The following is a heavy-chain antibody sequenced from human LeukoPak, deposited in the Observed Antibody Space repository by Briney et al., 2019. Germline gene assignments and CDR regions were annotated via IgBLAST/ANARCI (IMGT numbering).Heavy chain of an antibody. Sequence: GGSLRLSCEASGFTHSNHWMTWVRQAPGKGLEWVATIKQGGSDKFYVDSVKGRFTISGDNARNSLYLQMNSLRAEDTAVYYCARDPFELWGQGTLVTVSS. CDR3: ARDPFEL. CDR1: GFTHSNHW. V-gene: IGHV3-7*01. J-gene: IGHJ4*02. CDR2: IKQGGSDK. D-gene: IGHD1-26*01.